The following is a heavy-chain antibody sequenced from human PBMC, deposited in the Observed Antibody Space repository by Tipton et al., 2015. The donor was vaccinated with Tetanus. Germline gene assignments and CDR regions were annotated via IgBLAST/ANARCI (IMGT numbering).Heavy chain of an antibody. CDR1: GVSVTTYH. Sequence: TLSLTCSVSGVSVTTYHWSWIRQPPGKGLEWIGSIHDSGTTNYNPSLKSRLTMSVDTSNNLFSLKLTSVTAADTAVYYCARVQLSSSFLKYNWLDPWGQGTLVTVAS. CDR3: ARVQLSSSFLKYNWLDP. J-gene: IGHJ5*02. CDR2: IHDSGTT. V-gene: IGHV4-59*02. D-gene: IGHD3-3*02.